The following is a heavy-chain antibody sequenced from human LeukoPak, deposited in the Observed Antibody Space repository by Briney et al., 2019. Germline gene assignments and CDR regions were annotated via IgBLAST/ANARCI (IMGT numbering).Heavy chain of an antibody. CDR3: ARAYYGSGSHRYYYYYMDV. V-gene: IGHV1-3*02. J-gene: IGHJ6*03. D-gene: IGHD3-10*01. CDR2: SNAGNGNT. Sequence: ASVKVSCKASGYTFTSYAMHWVRQAPGQRLEWMGWSNAGNGNTKYSQEFQGRVTITRDTSASTAYMELSSLRSEDTAVYYCARAYYGSGSHRYYYYYMDVWGKGTTVTISS. CDR1: GYTFTSYA.